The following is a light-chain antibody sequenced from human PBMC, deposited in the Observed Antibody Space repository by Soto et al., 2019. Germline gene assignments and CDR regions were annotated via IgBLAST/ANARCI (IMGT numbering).Light chain of an antibody. Sequence: QSALAQPASVSGSPGQSITISCTGTSSDIGGYNYVSWYRQHPGKAPKLMIYDVSNRPSGVSNRFSGSKSDNTASLTISGLQAEDEADYYCSSYTSSSIHFVFGTGTKLTVL. J-gene: IGLJ1*01. CDR3: SSYTSSSIHFV. V-gene: IGLV2-14*01. CDR2: DVS. CDR1: SSDIGGYNY.